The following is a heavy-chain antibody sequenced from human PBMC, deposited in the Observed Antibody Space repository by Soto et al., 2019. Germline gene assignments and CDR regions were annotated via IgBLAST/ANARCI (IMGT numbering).Heavy chain of an antibody. CDR2: MNPNSGNT. CDR3: ARGPRNWGVDY. Sequence: QVQLVQSGAEVKKPGASVKVSCKAAGYTFTSYDINWVRQATGQGFEWMGWMNPNSGNTGYAQKFQGRVTLTRDTSISTAFMELSSLRSEDTAVYYCARGPRNWGVDYWGHGTLVTVSS. V-gene: IGHV1-8*01. D-gene: IGHD7-27*01. CDR1: GYTFTSYD. J-gene: IGHJ4*01.